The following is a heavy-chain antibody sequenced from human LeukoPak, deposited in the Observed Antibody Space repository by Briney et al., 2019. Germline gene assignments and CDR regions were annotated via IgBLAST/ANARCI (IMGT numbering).Heavy chain of an antibody. Sequence: PGGSLRLSCAASGFTFSSYWMSWVRQAPGKGLEWVANIKQDGSEKYYVDSVKGRFAISRDNSKNMLYLQMDSLRAEDTAVYYCAKEGDYYGSESYRDGFDMWGQGTMVTVSS. CDR3: AKEGDYYGSESYRDGFDM. CDR2: IKQDGSEK. CDR1: GFTFSSYW. J-gene: IGHJ3*02. V-gene: IGHV3-7*01. D-gene: IGHD3-10*01.